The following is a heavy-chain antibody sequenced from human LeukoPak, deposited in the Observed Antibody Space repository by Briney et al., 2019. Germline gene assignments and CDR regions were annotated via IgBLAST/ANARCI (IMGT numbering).Heavy chain of an antibody. CDR3: ARSTIVGVVTRAYYGMDV. Sequence: GGSLRLSCAASGFTFSTYWMNWVRQAPGKGLEWVANIKQDGSEKYYADSVKGRFIISRDNAKNSLHLQINSLRVEDTAVYHCARSTIVGVVTRAYYGMDVWGQGTTVTVSS. CDR1: GFTFSTYW. D-gene: IGHD3-3*01. CDR2: IKQDGSEK. J-gene: IGHJ6*02. V-gene: IGHV3-7*01.